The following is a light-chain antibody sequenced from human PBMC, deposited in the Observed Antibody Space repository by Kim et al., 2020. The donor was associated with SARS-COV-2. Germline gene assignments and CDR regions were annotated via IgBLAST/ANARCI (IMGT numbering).Light chain of an antibody. V-gene: IGLV3-19*01. Sequence: SSELTQDPPVSVALGQTVRITCQGDSLRNYYASWYQQKPGQAPLLVIFGNNNRPSGIPDRFSGSSSGDTASLTITGAQAEDEADYYCSSRDSIGTRWVFGGGTKLTVL. CDR3: SSRDSIGTRWV. CDR1: SLRNYY. CDR2: GNN. J-gene: IGLJ3*02.